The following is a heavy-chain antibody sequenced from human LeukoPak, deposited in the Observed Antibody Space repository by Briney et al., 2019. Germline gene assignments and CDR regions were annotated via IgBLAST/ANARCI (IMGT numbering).Heavy chain of an antibody. CDR2: ISYDGSNK. CDR1: GFTFSSYA. Sequence: GRSLRLSCAASGFTFSSYAMHWVRQAPGKGLEWVAVISYDGSNKYYADSVKGRFTISRDNSKNTLYLQMNSLRAEDMAVYYCARGRTAYDSSGYYLNFDYWGQGTLVTVSS. CDR3: ARGRTAYDSSGYYLNFDY. J-gene: IGHJ4*02. V-gene: IGHV3-30*01. D-gene: IGHD3-22*01.